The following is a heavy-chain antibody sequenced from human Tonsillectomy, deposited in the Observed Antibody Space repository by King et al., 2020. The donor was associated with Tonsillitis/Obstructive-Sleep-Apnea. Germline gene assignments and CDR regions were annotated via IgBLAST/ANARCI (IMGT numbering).Heavy chain of an antibody. CDR3: ARVGGNYDYLWGSYRAYPLDSYLDV. Sequence: VQLQQWGAGLLKPSETLSLICDVYGGSFTGYYWTWIRQPPGKGLEWIGEINHSGSTNYNPSLKSRVAMSVDASKNQFSLELNSVTAADTAVYYCARVGGNYDYLWGSYRAYPLDSYLDVWGKGTTVTVSS. D-gene: IGHD3-16*02. CDR1: GGSFTGYY. CDR2: INHSGST. V-gene: IGHV4-34*01. J-gene: IGHJ6*03.